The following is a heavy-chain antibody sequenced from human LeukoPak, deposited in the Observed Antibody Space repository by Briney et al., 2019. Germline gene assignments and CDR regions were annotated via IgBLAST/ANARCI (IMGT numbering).Heavy chain of an antibody. CDR2: ISAADGDT. J-gene: IGHJ4*02. Sequence: ASVEVSCKASGYSFSNYGVTWVRQAPGQGLEWMGWISAADGDTDYVQKFQGRLTLTTDTSTRTAYMDLRSLRSDDTAVYYCARLIRAAALIDYWGQGTLVTVSS. CDR1: GYSFSNYG. D-gene: IGHD6-25*01. V-gene: IGHV1-18*01. CDR3: ARLIRAAALIDY.